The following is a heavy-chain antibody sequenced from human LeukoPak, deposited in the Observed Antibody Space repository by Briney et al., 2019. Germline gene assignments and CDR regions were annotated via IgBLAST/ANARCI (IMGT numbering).Heavy chain of an antibody. CDR1: GYTFTSYG. CDR3: ARVGSGYYTYWFDP. Sequence: ASVKVSCKASGYTFTSYGISWVRQALGQGLEWMGWISAYNGNTNYAQKLQGRVTMTTDTSTSTAYMELRSLRSDDTAVYYCARVGSGYYTYWFDPWGQGTLVTVSS. CDR2: ISAYNGNT. V-gene: IGHV1-18*01. D-gene: IGHD3-3*01. J-gene: IGHJ5*02.